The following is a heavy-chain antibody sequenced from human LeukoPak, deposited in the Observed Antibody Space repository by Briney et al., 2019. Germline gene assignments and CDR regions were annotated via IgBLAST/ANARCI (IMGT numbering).Heavy chain of an antibody. J-gene: IGHJ5*02. V-gene: IGHV4-34*01. CDR3: ARGLRDYDFWSGYPYNWFDP. D-gene: IGHD3-3*01. CDR1: GGSFSGYY. CDR2: INHSGST. Sequence: SETLSLTCAVYGGSFSGYYWSWIRQPPGKGLEWIGEINHSGSTNYNPSLKSRVTISVDTSKNQFSLKLSSVTAADTAVYYCARGLRDYDFWSGYPYNWFDPWGQGTLVTVSS.